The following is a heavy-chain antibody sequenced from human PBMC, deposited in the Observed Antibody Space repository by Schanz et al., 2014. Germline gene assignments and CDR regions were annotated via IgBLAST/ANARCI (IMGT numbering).Heavy chain of an antibody. CDR1: GYTLTDLS. CDR3: ATDHIAAAGSQYFYYYGMGV. D-gene: IGHD6-13*01. V-gene: IGHV1-24*01. CDR2: FDPEDVVT. Sequence: QVQLVQSGAEVKKPGSSVKVSCKVSGYTLTDLSMHWVRQAPGKGLEWMGGFDPEDVVTIYAQKFQGRVTMTEDTSTDTAYMELSSLRSEDTAVYYCATDHIAAAGSQYFYYYGMGVWGQGTTVTVSS. J-gene: IGHJ6*02.